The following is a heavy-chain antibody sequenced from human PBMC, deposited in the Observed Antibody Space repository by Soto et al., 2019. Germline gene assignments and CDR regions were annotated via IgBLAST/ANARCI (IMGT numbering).Heavy chain of an antibody. CDR2: ISYDGSNT. CDR3: AKDRRVRDGMDV. CDR1: GFTFSNYA. J-gene: IGHJ6*02. D-gene: IGHD3-10*01. Sequence: QVQLVESGGGVVQPGRSLRLSCAASGFTFSNYAVHWVRQAPGKGLECVALISYDGSNTYYADSVKGRFTISRDNSENTLYVQMISLRAEDTAMYYCAKDRRVRDGMDVWGQGTTVIVSS. V-gene: IGHV3-30*18.